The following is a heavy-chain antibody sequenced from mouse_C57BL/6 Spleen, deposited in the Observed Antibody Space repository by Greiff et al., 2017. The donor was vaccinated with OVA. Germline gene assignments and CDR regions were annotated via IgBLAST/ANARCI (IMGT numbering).Heavy chain of an antibody. Sequence: EVHLVESGPELVKPGASVKISCKASGYSFTDYNMNWVKQSNGKSLEWIGVINPNYGTTSYNQKFKGKATLTVDQSSSTAYMQLNSLTSEDSAVYYCARELPTVVATGSAMEYWGQGTSVTVSS. CDR2: INPNYGTT. D-gene: IGHD1-1*01. J-gene: IGHJ4*01. CDR3: ARELPTVVATGSAMEY. V-gene: IGHV1-39*01. CDR1: GYSFTDYN.